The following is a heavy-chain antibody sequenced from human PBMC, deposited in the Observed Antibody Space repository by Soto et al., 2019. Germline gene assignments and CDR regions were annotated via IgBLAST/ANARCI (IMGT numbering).Heavy chain of an antibody. Sequence: SETLSLTCTVSGGSISSSSYYWGWIRQPPGKGLEWIGSIYYSGSTYYNPSLKSRVTISVDTSKNQFSLKLSSVTAADTAVYYCARLFGRPRYCSSTSCYYYYYYMDVWGKGTTVTVSS. CDR1: GGSISSSSYY. J-gene: IGHJ6*03. V-gene: IGHV4-39*01. CDR3: ARLFGRPRYCSSTSCYYYYYYMDV. D-gene: IGHD2-2*01. CDR2: IYYSGST.